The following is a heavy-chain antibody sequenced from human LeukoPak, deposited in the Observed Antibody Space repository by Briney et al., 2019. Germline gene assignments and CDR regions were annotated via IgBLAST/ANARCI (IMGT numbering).Heavy chain of an antibody. V-gene: IGHV3-23*01. CDR1: GFTFGNYA. Sequence: GGSLRLSCAASGFTFGNYAMSWVRQAPGKGLEWVSAISRSGGNTYYADSVKGRFTVSRDNSRNTLYLQMNSLRAEDTAIYYCVKEWDTSHCPCYWGQGTLVTVSS. CDR2: ISRSGGNT. CDR3: VKEWDTSHCPCY. D-gene: IGHD2-2*01. J-gene: IGHJ4*02.